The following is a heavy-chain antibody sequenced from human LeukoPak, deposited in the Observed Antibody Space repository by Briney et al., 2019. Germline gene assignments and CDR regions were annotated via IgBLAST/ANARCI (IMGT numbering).Heavy chain of an antibody. J-gene: IGHJ4*02. Sequence: SGGSLRLSCAASGFTFSSYAMSWVRQAPGKGLEWVAVIWYDGSNKYYADSVKGRFTISRDNSKNTLYLQMNSLRAEDTAVYYCARGQQLVVGDYWGQGTLVTVSS. V-gene: IGHV3-33*08. CDR3: ARGQQLVVGDY. D-gene: IGHD6-13*01. CDR2: IWYDGSNK. CDR1: GFTFSSYA.